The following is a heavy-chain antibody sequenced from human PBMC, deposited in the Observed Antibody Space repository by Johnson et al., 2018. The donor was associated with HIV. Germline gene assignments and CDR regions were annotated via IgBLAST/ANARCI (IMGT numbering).Heavy chain of an antibody. J-gene: IGHJ3*02. CDR2: ISYDGSNK. V-gene: IGHV3-30-3*01. D-gene: IGHD6-19*01. Sequence: QVQLVESGGGLVQPGGSLRLSCAASGFTFSSYAMSWVRQAPGKGLEWVAVISYDGSNKYYADSVKGRFTISRDNSKNTLYLQLSSLRAEDTAVDYCARDRPTGLIAVAGRNAFDIWGQGTMVTVSS. CDR3: ARDRPTGLIAVAGRNAFDI. CDR1: GFTFSSYA.